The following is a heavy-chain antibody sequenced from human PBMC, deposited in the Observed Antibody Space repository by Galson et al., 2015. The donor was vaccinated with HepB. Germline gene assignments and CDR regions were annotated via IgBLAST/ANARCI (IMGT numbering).Heavy chain of an antibody. V-gene: IGHV1-69*02. CDR3: FNDLDYYYGMDV. Sequence: SVKVSCKASGGTFSSYTISWVRQAPGQGLEWMGRIIPILGIANYAQKFQGRVTITADKSTSTAYMELSSLRSEDTAVYYCFNDLDYYYGMDVWGQGTTVTVSS. D-gene: IGHD1-1*01. CDR1: GGTFSSYT. CDR2: IIPILGIA. J-gene: IGHJ6*02.